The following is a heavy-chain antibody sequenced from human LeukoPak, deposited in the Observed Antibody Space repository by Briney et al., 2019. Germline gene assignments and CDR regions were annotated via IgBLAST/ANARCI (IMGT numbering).Heavy chain of an antibody. V-gene: IGHV3-7*01. Sequence: GGSLRLSCAASGFTFSNYWMSWVRQAPGKGLEWVAIIKQDGSEKYSVDSVKGRFTISRDNAKNSLYLQMNRLRVEDTALYYCARDSLEYTTSSAAYWGQGALVTVSS. CDR2: IKQDGSEK. J-gene: IGHJ4*02. D-gene: IGHD6-13*01. CDR3: ARDSLEYTTSSAAY. CDR1: GFTFSNYW.